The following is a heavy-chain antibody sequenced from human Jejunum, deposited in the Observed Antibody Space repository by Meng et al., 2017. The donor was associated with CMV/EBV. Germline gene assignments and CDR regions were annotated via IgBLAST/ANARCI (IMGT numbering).Heavy chain of an antibody. J-gene: IGHJ4*02. CDR2: ITPYNGNT. D-gene: IGHD2-2*01. Sequence: GYVFNTRGISWVRQASGQGFEWIGWITPYNGNTKLADKFQGRVTLTTDSSTRTVYMDLRRLTSDDTAMYYCARERPGSGYQVTDYWGQGTLVTVSS. CDR1: GYVFNTRG. V-gene: IGHV1-18*01. CDR3: ARERPGSGYQVTDY.